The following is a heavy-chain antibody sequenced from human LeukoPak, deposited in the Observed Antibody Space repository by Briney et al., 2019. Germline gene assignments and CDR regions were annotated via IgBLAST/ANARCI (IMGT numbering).Heavy chain of an antibody. Sequence: GGSLRLSCAASGFTFSSYAMSWVRQAPGKGLEWVSAISGSGGSTYYADSVKGRFTISRDNSKNTLYLQMNSLRAEDTAVYYCARWDSSGYFNWFDPWGQGTLVTVSS. CDR3: ARWDSSGYFNWFDP. D-gene: IGHD3-22*01. CDR1: GFTFSSYA. CDR2: ISGSGGST. J-gene: IGHJ5*02. V-gene: IGHV3-23*01.